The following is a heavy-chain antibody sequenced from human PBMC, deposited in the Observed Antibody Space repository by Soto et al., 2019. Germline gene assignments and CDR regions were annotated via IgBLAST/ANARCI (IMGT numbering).Heavy chain of an antibody. CDR2: IYGADNDNT. CDR1: GLTVTNNH. V-gene: IGHV3-53*02. CDR3: ARWGYD. J-gene: IGHJ4*02. D-gene: IGHD3-16*01. Sequence: DLVETGGGLIQPGGSLRLSCAVSGLTVTNNHMNWNWVRQAPGKGLEWVSVIYGADNDNTYYADSVRDRFTVSRDSSQNMVFLQMNDLRAEDTAVYYCARWGYDWGQGTLVTVSS.